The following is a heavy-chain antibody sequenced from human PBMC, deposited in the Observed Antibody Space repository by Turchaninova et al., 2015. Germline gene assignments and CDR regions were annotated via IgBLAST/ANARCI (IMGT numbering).Heavy chain of an antibody. CDR1: GFTFSSSA. D-gene: IGHD6-13*01. J-gene: IGHJ4*02. CDR3: LKDVGSSWRFDS. CDR2: ISGSGGTT. V-gene: IGHV3-23*01. Sequence: GGSLRLSCTATGFTFSSSAMSLVRRAPGKGLECVSSISGSGGTTYYADSVKGRITISRDNSRNTHYLQMDSLIGEDTAVYYCLKDVGSSWRFDSWGQGALVTVSS.